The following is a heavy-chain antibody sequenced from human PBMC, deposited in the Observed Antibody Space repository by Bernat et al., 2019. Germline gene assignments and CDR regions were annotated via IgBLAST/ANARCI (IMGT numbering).Heavy chain of an antibody. D-gene: IGHD6-19*01. J-gene: IGHJ6*02. CDR1: GFSLSTSGMC. CDR2: IDWDDDK. Sequence: QVTLRESGPALVKPTQTLTLTCTFSGFSLSTSGMCVSWIRQPPGKALEWLARIDWDDDKYYSTSLKTRLTISKDTSKNQVVLTMTNMDPVDTATYYCARISGRSEGGGKEPYYYYYGMDVWGQGTTVTVSS. CDR3: ARISGRSEGGGKEPYYYYYGMDV. V-gene: IGHV2-70*15.